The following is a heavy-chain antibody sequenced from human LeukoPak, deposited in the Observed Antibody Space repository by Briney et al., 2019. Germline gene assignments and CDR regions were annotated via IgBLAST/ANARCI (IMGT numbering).Heavy chain of an antibody. CDR3: ARVRNGDNGY. J-gene: IGHJ4*02. Sequence: PSETLSLTCTVSGGSISSYYWSWIRQPPGKGLEWIGYIYYSGSTNYNPSLKSRVTISVDTSKNQFSLKLSSVTAADTAVYYCARVRNGDNGYWGQGTLVTVSS. CDR1: GGSISSYY. CDR2: IYYSGST. D-gene: IGHD4-17*01. V-gene: IGHV4-59*01.